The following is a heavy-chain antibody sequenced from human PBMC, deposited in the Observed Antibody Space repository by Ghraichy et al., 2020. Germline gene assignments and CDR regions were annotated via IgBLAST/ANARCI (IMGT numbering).Heavy chain of an antibody. J-gene: IGHJ4*02. CDR1: GFTVSSNY. V-gene: IGHV3-66*01. CDR3: ARGRDDYDILTGYYLFAY. D-gene: IGHD3-9*01. Sequence: GGSLRLSCAASGFTVSSNYMSWVRQAPGKGLEWVSVIYSGGSTYYADSVKGRFTISRDNSKNTLYLQMNSLRAEDTAVYYCARGRDDYDILTGYYLFAYWGQGTLVTVFS. CDR2: IYSGGST.